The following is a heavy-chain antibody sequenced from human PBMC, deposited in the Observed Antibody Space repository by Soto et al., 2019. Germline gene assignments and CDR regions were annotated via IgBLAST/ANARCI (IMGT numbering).Heavy chain of an antibody. CDR2: INHSGNT. CDR1: GGSFSAYY. D-gene: IGHD3-10*01. CDR3: ARSGHLFDY. J-gene: IGHJ4*02. Sequence: QVQLQQWGAGLLKPSETLSLACDVSGGSFSAYYWSWIRQPPGKGLEWIGEINHSGNTNYNPSLKSPVTISVDTSRNQFSLKLTSVTAADTAVYSCARSGHLFDYWGQGTLVTVSS. V-gene: IGHV4-34*01.